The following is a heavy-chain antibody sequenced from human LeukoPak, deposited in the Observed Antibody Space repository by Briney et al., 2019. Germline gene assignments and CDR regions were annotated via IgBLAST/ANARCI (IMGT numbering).Heavy chain of an antibody. CDR2: IYTSGST. D-gene: IGHD2-2*01. CDR1: GGSISSYY. J-gene: IGHJ5*02. V-gene: IGHV4-4*07. Sequence: PSETLSLTCTVSGGSISSYYWSWIRQPAGKGLEWIGRIYTSGSTNYNPSLKSRVTMSVDTSKNQFSLKLSSVTAADTAVYYCARDHCSSTSCPYNWFDPWGQGTLVTVSS. CDR3: ARDHCSSTSCPYNWFDP.